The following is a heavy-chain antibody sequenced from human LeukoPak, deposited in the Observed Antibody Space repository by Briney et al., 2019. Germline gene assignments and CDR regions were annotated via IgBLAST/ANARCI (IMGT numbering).Heavy chain of an antibody. CDR1: GGTFSSYA. J-gene: IGHJ3*02. CDR2: IIPIFGTA. CDR3: ARALTGTTFLDAFDI. Sequence: SVKVSCKASGGTFSSYAISWVRQAPGQGLEWMGEIIPIFGTANYAQKFQGRVTTTADESTSTAYMELSSLRSEDTAVYYCARALTGTTFLDAFDIWGQGTMVTVSS. D-gene: IGHD1-20*01. V-gene: IGHV1-69*01.